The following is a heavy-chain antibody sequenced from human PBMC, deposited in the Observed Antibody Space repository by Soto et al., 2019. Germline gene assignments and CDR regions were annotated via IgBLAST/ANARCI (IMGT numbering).Heavy chain of an antibody. D-gene: IGHD3-22*01. CDR3: AKDTYYHDSSGYYVFDC. Sequence: PGGSLRLSCAASGFTVSSNYMSWVRQAPGKGLEWVSVIYSGGSTYYADSVKGRFTISRDNSKNTLYLQMNSLRAEDTAVYYCAKDTYYHDSSGYYVFDCWGQGTLVTVSS. V-gene: IGHV3-53*01. CDR1: GFTVSSNY. CDR2: IYSGGST. J-gene: IGHJ4*02.